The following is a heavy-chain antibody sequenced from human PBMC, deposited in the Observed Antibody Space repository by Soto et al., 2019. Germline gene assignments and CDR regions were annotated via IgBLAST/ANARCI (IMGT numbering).Heavy chain of an antibody. J-gene: IGHJ4*02. CDR1: GGSISSSSYY. CDR2: IYYSGST. Sequence: SETLSLTCTVSGGSISSSSYYWGWIRQPPGKGLEWIGSIYYSGSTYYNPSLKSRVTISVDTSKNQFSLNLSSVTAADTAVYYCARHVMDIVIELGYFDYWGQGTLVTVSS. D-gene: IGHD2-2*03. V-gene: IGHV4-39*01. CDR3: ARHVMDIVIELGYFDY.